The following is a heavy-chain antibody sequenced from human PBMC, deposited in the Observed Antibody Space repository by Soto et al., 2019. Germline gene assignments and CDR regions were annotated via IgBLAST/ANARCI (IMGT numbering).Heavy chain of an antibody. V-gene: IGHV3-53*01. J-gene: IGHJ4*02. CDR1: GFTSSSNV. CDR2: LYSGGST. Sequence: GGSLRLSFEASGFTSSSNVMSWVRQAPGKGLEWVSILYSGGSTYYADSVKGRFTISRDNSKNTFYLQMNSLRAEDTALYYCASGYNSGWPDYWGQGSLVTVSS. CDR3: ASGYNSGWPDY. D-gene: IGHD6-25*01.